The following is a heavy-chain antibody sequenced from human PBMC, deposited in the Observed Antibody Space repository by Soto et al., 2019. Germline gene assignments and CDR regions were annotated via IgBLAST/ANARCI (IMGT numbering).Heavy chain of an antibody. CDR1: GGSIRSSTYY. CDR2: IYYSGST. D-gene: IGHD6-13*01. CDR3: TRHEGGAAADRPLDY. V-gene: IGHV4-39*01. Sequence: QLRLQESGPGLVKPSETLSLTCTVSGGSIRSSTYYWGWIRQPPGKGLEWIGSIYYSGSTHYNPFLKRRVTMSVDTSTNQFSLKLNSVTAEDTAVYYCTRHEGGAAADRPLDYWGQGTLVTVSS. J-gene: IGHJ4*02.